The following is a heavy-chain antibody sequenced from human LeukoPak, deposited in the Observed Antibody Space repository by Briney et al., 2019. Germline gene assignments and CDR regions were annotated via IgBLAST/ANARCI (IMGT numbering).Heavy chain of an antibody. CDR2: ISGSGGST. D-gene: IGHD6-13*01. Sequence: PGGSLRLSCAASGFTFSSYAMSWVRQAPGKGLEWVSAISGSGGSTYYADSVKGRFTISRDNSKNTLYLQMNSLRAEDTAVYYCAARPSLRIAGFDYWGQGTLVTVSS. CDR3: AARPSLRIAGFDY. V-gene: IGHV3-23*01. CDR1: GFTFSSYA. J-gene: IGHJ4*02.